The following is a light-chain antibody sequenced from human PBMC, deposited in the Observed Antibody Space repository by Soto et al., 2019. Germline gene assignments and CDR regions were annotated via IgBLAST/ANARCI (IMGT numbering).Light chain of an antibody. CDR1: QSVSRW. Sequence: IPMTQSPSPPSSSVGGTNTITFRASQSVSRWLNWYQQKSGKAPRLLIYEASNLEIGVPSRFSGSGSGTEFILTINSLQPADSATYYCQQFNSKVWTFGQGTKVDIK. J-gene: IGKJ1*01. CDR2: EAS. V-gene: IGKV1-5*01. CDR3: QQFNSKVWT.